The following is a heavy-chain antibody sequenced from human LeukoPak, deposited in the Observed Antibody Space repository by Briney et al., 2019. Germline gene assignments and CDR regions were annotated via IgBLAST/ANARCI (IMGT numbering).Heavy chain of an antibody. CDR2: IGGSGDNT. CDR3: AKGRGTTVTSAANY. V-gene: IGHV3-23*01. CDR1: VFTFSSYA. Sequence: GGSLRLSCAASVFTFSSYAMSWVRQAPGKGLEWVSSIGGSGDNTFYADSVKDRFTISRDNPKNTLFLQMNSLRAEDTAVYYCAKGRGTTVTSAANYWGQGTLVTVSS. D-gene: IGHD4-17*01. J-gene: IGHJ4*02.